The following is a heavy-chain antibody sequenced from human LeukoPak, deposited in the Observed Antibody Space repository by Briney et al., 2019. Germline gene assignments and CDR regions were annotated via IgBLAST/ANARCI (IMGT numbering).Heavy chain of an antibody. CDR2: ISGSGSGGST. J-gene: IGHJ4*02. CDR3: AKEDGLGRQPGAY. Sequence: GGSLRLSCAASGFTFSNYAMSWVRQAPGKGLEWVSVISGSGSGGSTYYADSLKGRFTISRDNSKNTLYLQMNSMRAEDTAVYYGAKEDGLGRQPGAYWGQGTLVTVSS. D-gene: IGHD3-10*01. V-gene: IGHV3-23*01. CDR1: GFTFSNYA.